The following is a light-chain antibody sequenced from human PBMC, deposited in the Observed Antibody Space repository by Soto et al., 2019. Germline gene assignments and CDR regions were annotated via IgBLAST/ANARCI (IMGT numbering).Light chain of an antibody. V-gene: IGLV2-14*03. CDR2: DVS. Sequence: QSALTQPASVSGSPGQSITISCTGTSSDVGGYKYVSWYQQHPDKAPKLMIYDVSNRPSGVSDRFSGSKSGNTASLTISGLQAEDEADYYCSSYTSSFTGVFGTGTKLTVL. CDR1: SSDVGGYKY. J-gene: IGLJ1*01. CDR3: SSYTSSFTGV.